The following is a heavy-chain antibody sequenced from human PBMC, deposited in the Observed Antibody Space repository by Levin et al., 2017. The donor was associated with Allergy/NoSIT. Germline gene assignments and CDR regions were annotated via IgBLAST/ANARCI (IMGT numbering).Heavy chain of an antibody. CDR1: GFTFSSYA. CDR2: ISGSGGST. CDR3: ANDLGYYDSSGYYYYYYGMDV. D-gene: IGHD3-22*01. Sequence: ETLSLTCAASGFTFSSYAMSWVRQAPGKGLEWVSAISGSGGSTYYADSVKGRFTISRDNSKNTLYLQMNSLRAEDTAVYYCANDLGYYDSSGYYYYYYGMDVWGQGTTVTVSS. V-gene: IGHV3-23*01. J-gene: IGHJ6*02.